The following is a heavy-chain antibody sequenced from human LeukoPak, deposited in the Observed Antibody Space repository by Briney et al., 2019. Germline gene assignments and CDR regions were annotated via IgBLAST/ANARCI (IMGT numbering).Heavy chain of an antibody. J-gene: IGHJ4*02. CDR3: ARVALWNYYDSSGYSPDY. V-gene: IGHV3-9*01. D-gene: IGHD3-22*01. CDR1: GFTFDDHA. CDR2: ISWNSGSI. Sequence: GGSLRLSCAASGFTFDDHAMHWVRHAPGKGLEWVSGISWNSGSIVYADSVKGRFTISRDNAKNSLYLQMNSLRAEDTAVYYCARVALWNYYDSSGYSPDYWGQGTLVTVSS.